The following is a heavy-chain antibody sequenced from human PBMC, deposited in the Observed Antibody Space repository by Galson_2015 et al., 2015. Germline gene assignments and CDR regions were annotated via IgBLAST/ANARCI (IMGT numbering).Heavy chain of an antibody. J-gene: IGHJ4*02. CDR3: ARDGDLGRDAYNWIDY. CDR1: GFTFSSYS. Sequence: SLRLPCAASGFTFSSYSMNWVRQAPGKGLEWVSSISSSSNYMYYADSVKGRFTISRDNAKNSLYLQMNSLRAEDTAVYYCARDGDLGRDAYNWIDYWGQGTLVTVSS. CDR2: ISSSSNYM. D-gene: IGHD5-24*01. V-gene: IGHV3-21*01.